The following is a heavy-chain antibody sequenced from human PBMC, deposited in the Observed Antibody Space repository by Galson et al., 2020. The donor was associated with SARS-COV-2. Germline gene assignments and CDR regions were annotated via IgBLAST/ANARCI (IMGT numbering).Heavy chain of an antibody. J-gene: IGHJ6*02. D-gene: IGHD2-8*01. CDR3: AKRTQWSGMDL. CDR2: VFSNGATT. CDR1: GFTFSTYA. Sequence: GGSLRLSCAASGFTFSTYAMAWVRQAPGKGLEWVSVVFSNGATTEYADSVRGRFTASRDNYINTHYLEMNNLRVEDTATYYCAKRTQWSGMDLWGEGTAFTV. V-gene: IGHV3-23*01.